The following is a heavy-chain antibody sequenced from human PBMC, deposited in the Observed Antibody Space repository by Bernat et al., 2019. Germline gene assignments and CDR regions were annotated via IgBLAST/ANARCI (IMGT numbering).Heavy chain of an antibody. J-gene: IGHJ3*02. Sequence: QVQLVQSGAEVKKPGSSVKVSCKASGGTFSSYAISWVRQAPGQGLEWMGGIIPIFGNANYEQKFQGRVTITADDSTSTAYMELSSLRSEDTAVYYCAMTLVVVVAATPGGAFDIWGQGTMVTVSS. CDR1: GGTFSSYA. CDR3: AMTLVVVVAATPGGAFDI. V-gene: IGHV1-69*01. D-gene: IGHD2-15*01. CDR2: IIPIFGNA.